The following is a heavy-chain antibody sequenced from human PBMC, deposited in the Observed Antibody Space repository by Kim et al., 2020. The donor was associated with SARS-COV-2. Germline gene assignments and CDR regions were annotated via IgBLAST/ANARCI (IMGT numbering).Heavy chain of an antibody. CDR1: GGSFSGYY. D-gene: IGHD6-19*01. Sequence: SETLSLTCAVYGGSFSGYYWSWIRKPPGKGMEWIGEINHSGSTNYNPTLKSRVTISVDTSKNQFSLKLSSVTAADTAVYYCARLPKNSSADYWGQGTLVTVSS. V-gene: IGHV4-34*01. CDR3: ARLPKNSSADY. CDR2: INHSGST. J-gene: IGHJ4*02.